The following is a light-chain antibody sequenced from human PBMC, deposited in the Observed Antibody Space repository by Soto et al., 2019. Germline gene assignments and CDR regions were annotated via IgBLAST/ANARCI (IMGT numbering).Light chain of an antibody. V-gene: IGLV2-14*01. CDR3: SSYTSTNSWV. Sequence: QSALTQPASVSGSPGQLITISCTGTSSDIGTYNYVSWYQQHPGKAPKLLIYEVTNRPSGVSARFSGSKSGNAASLTISGLQAADEADYYCSSYTSTNSWVFGGGTKLTVL. J-gene: IGLJ3*02. CDR1: SSDIGTYNY. CDR2: EVT.